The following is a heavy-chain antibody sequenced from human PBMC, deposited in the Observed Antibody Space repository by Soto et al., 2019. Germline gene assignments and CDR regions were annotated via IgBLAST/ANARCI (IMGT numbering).Heavy chain of an antibody. D-gene: IGHD5-18*01. J-gene: IGHJ6*02. CDR2: ISSSSSYI. Sequence: NPGGSLRLSCAASGFTFSSYSMNWVRQAPGKGLEWVSSISSSSSYIYYADSAKGRFTISRDNAKNSLYLQMNSLRAEDTAVYYCARGTAMAGYGMDVWGQGTTVTVSS. V-gene: IGHV3-21*01. CDR3: ARGTAMAGYGMDV. CDR1: GFTFSSYS.